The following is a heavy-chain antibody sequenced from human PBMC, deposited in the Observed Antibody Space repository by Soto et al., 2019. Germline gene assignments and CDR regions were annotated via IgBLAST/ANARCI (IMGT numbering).Heavy chain of an antibody. J-gene: IGHJ3*02. Sequence: GGSLRLSCAASGFTFSSYWMHWVRQAPGKGLEWVSRIKSAGSSTNYADSVKDRFTISRDNAKNSLYLQMDSLRAEDTALYYCARYHDGSSWYDAFDIWGQGTMVNVSS. V-gene: IGHV3-74*01. CDR3: ARYHDGSSWYDAFDI. CDR1: GFTFSSYW. D-gene: IGHD6-13*01. CDR2: IKSAGSST.